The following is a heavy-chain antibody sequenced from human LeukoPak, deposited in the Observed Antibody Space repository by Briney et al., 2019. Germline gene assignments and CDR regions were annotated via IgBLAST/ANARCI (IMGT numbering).Heavy chain of an antibody. CDR2: IGIDSGNT. J-gene: IGHJ4*02. D-gene: IGHD5-24*01. V-gene: IGHV3-48*01. Sequence: GGSLRLSCAASGFTFSDYSMNWVRQAPGKGLEWISYIGIDSGNTNYADSVKGRFTISGDKAKNSLYLQMNSLRVVDTAVYYCARDYKYAFDNWGQGTLVTVSS. CDR1: GFTFSDYS. CDR3: ARDYKYAFDN.